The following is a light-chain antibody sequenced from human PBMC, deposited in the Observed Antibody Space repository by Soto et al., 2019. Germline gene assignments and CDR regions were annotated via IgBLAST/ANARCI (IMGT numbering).Light chain of an antibody. Sequence: DIQMTQSPSSVSASVGDRVTITCRASQAIDSWLACYQQKPGEAPKLLIFTGSLLHSGVPPRFSGSGSGTDFTLTISSLQPDDFATYYCQQYNSYSEAFGQGTKVDIK. CDR1: QAIDSW. CDR3: QQYNSYSEA. J-gene: IGKJ1*01. V-gene: IGKV1D-16*01. CDR2: TGS.